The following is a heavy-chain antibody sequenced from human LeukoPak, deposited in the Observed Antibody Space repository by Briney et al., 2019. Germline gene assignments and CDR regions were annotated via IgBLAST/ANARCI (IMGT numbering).Heavy chain of an antibody. CDR2: IYYSGST. CDR3: ARDYDFWSGFPPVLDY. CDR1: GDSISSSSYY. D-gene: IGHD3-3*01. Sequence: PSETLSLTCTVSGDSISSSSYYWGWIRQPPGKGLEWIGSIYYSGSTYYNPSLKSRVTISVDTSKNQFSLKLSSVTAADTAVYYCARDYDFWSGFPPVLDYWGQGILVTVSS. J-gene: IGHJ4*02. V-gene: IGHV4-39*07.